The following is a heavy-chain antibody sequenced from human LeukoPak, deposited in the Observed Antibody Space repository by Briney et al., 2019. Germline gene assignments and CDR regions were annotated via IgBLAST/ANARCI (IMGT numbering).Heavy chain of an antibody. D-gene: IGHD3-22*01. V-gene: IGHV1-2*02. CDR3: AREYYYDSSGYSVDYYYYGMDV. CDR1: GYTFTGYY. J-gene: IGHJ6*02. Sequence: ASVKVSCKASGYTFTGYYMHWVRQAPGQGLEWMGWINPNSGGTNYAQKFQGRVTMTRDTSISTAYMELSRLRSDDTAVYFCAREYYYDSSGYSVDYYYYGMDVWGHGTTVTVSS. CDR2: INPNSGGT.